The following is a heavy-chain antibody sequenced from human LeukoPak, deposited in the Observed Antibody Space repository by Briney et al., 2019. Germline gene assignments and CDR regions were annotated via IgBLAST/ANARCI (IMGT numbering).Heavy chain of an antibody. V-gene: IGHV3-7*01. CDR2: GKEDGSEK. J-gene: IGHJ4*02. Sequence: PGGSLRLSCVVSGYALRSDWMVWVRQAPGKGLEWVATGKEDGSEKDYVDSVKGRFTISTDNARNSLFLQMNSLRPEDTALYYCAKNSGWLQLGNWGQGTLVTVSS. CDR3: AKNSGWLQLGN. CDR1: GYALRSDW. D-gene: IGHD5-24*01.